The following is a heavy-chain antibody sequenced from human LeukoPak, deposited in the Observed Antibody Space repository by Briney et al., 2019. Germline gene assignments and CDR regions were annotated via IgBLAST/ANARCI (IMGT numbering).Heavy chain of an antibody. CDR2: MNPNSGNT. D-gene: IGHD6-13*01. J-gene: IGHJ4*02. V-gene: IGHV1-8*01. CDR3: ARTEIAAAGIQFDY. CDR1: GYTFTSYD. Sequence: ASVKVSCKASGYTFTSYDINWVRQATGQGLEWMGWMNPNSGNTGYAQKFQGRVTMTRNTSISTAYMELSSLRSEDTAVYYCARTEIAAAGIQFDYWGQGTLVTVSS.